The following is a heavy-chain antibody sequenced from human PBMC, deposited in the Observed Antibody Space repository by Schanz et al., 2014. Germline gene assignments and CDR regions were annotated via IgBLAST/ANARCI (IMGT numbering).Heavy chain of an antibody. Sequence: EVQLVESGGGLVKPGGSLRLSCAASGFTFSSYWMHWVRQAPGKGLVWVSRINSDDTTKTYADSVKGRFTISRDNGEDTTYLQMNSLRVEDTGVYYCVRDERISSGVWFDPRGQGTLVTVSS. CDR2: INSDDTTK. CDR3: VRDERISSGVWFDP. V-gene: IGHV3-74*03. D-gene: IGHD6-19*01. J-gene: IGHJ5*02. CDR1: GFTFSSYW.